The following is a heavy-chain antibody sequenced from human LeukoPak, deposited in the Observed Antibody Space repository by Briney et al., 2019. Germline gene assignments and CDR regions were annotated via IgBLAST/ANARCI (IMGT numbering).Heavy chain of an antibody. CDR2: IRNKPNSYAT. J-gene: IGHJ4*02. V-gene: IGHV3-73*01. CDR3: TRGVTTRPLDY. CDR1: GLTFSGST. D-gene: IGHD4-11*01. Sequence: PGGSLRLSCAVSGLTFSGSTMHWVRQASGKGLEWVGRIRNKPNSYATAYTASVKGRFIISRDDSKNTAYLHMNSLKTEDTAVYYCTRGVTTRPLDYWGQGTLVTVSS.